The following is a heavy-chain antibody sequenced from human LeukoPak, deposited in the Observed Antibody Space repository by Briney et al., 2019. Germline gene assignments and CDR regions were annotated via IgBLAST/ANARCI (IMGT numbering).Heavy chain of an antibody. V-gene: IGHV4-34*01. D-gene: IGHD2-15*01. J-gene: IGHJ6*02. Sequence: SETLSLTCAVYGGSFSGYYWSWIRQPPGKGLEWIGEINHSGSTNYNPSLKSRVTISVDTSKNQFSLKLSSVTAADTAVYYCAREVLGYCSGGSCYYYYGMDVWGQGTTVTVSS. CDR3: AREVLGYCSGGSCYYYYGMDV. CDR2: INHSGST. CDR1: GGSFSGYY.